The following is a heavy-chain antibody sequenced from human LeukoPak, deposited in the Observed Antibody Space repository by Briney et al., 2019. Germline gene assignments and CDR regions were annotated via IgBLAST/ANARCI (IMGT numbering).Heavy chain of an antibody. CDR2: INHSGST. J-gene: IGHJ5*02. D-gene: IGHD3-16*01. Sequence: PSETLSLTCAVYGGSFSGYYWSWIRQPPGKGLEWIGEINHSGSTNYNPSLKSRVTISVDTSKNQFSLKLSSVTAADTAVYYCARGLLSWFDPWGQGTLVTVSS. CDR1: GGSFSGYY. V-gene: IGHV4-34*01. CDR3: ARGLLSWFDP.